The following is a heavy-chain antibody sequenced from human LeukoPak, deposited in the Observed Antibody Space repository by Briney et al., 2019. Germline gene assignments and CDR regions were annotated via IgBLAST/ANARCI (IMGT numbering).Heavy chain of an antibody. V-gene: IGHV1-18*01. CDR1: GYTFTSYG. Sequence: ASVKVSCKASGYTFTSYGISWVRQAPGQGQEWMGWISAYNGKTNYAQKLQGRGTMTTDTSTSTAYMELRSLRSDDTAVYYCAREDYGSYYLPWGQGTLVTVSS. CDR2: ISAYNGKT. D-gene: IGHD1-26*01. J-gene: IGHJ5*02. CDR3: AREDYGSYYLP.